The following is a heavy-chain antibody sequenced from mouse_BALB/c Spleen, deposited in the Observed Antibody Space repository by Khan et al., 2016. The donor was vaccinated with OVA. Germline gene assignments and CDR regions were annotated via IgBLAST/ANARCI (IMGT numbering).Heavy chain of an antibody. CDR3: ARPPYVSYVMVY. D-gene: IGHD1-1*01. J-gene: IGHJ4*01. V-gene: IGHV9-3-1*01. CDR1: GNTFTNYG. CDR2: INTYTGEP. Sequence: QIQLVQSGPELKKPGETVKISCKASGNTFTNYGMNWVKQSPGKGLKWMGWINTYTGEPTYADDFKGRFAFSLETSARTAYLQINNLKNEDTATYFCARPPYVSYVMVYWGQGTSVTVSS.